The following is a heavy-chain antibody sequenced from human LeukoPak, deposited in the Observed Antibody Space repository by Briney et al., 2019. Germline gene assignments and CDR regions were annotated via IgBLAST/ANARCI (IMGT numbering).Heavy chain of an antibody. CDR3: ARVGGVWFGELSSFDY. V-gene: IGHV4-59*01. CDR1: GGSISSYY. D-gene: IGHD3-10*01. Sequence: PSETLSLTCTVSGGSISSYYWSWIRQPPGKGLEWIGYIYYSGSTNYNPSLKSRVTISVDTSKNQFSLKLSSVTAADTAVYYCARVGGVWFGELSSFDYWGQGTLVTVSS. CDR2: IYYSGST. J-gene: IGHJ4*02.